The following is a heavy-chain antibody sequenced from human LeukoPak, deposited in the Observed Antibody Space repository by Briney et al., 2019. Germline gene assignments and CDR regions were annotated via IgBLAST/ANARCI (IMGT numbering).Heavy chain of an antibody. J-gene: IGHJ5*02. CDR3: ARVPPGGNWFDP. V-gene: IGHV4-59*01. Sequence: SETLSLTCTVSGGSISSYHWSWIRKPPGKGQEWIGYIYYSGSTNYNPSLKSRVTISVDTSKNQFSLKLSSVTAADTAVYYCARVPPGGNWFDPWGEGTLVTVSS. CDR1: GGSISSYH. D-gene: IGHD3-10*01. CDR2: IYYSGST.